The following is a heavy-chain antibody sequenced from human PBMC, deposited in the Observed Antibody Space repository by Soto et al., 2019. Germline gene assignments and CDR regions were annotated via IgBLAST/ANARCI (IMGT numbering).Heavy chain of an antibody. J-gene: IGHJ6*02. V-gene: IGHV1-69*13. CDR2: IIPIFGTA. Sequence: GASVKVSCKASGGTFSSYAISWVRQAPGQGLEWMGGIIPIFGTANYAQKFQGRVTITADESTSTAYMELSSLRSEDTAVYYCARDHSSSWPLYYYYYYGMDVWGQGTTVTVSS. CDR3: ARDHSSSWPLYYYYYYGMDV. D-gene: IGHD6-13*01. CDR1: GGTFSSYA.